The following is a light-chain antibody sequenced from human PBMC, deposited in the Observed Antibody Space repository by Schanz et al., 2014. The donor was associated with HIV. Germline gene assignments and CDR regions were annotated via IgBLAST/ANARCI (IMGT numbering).Light chain of an antibody. CDR1: SFSFSSLHY. J-gene: IGLJ3*02. Sequence: QPVVTQAPSFSFSPFFPFPLPFFLTSFSFSSLHYPSWYQQTPGQTPRTLIYNTNIRSSGAPGRFSGSILGNKAALTITGAQSDDESDYYCVVYVGNGIRVFGGGTKLTVL. CDR2: NTN. V-gene: IGLV8-61*01. CDR3: VVYVGNGIRV.